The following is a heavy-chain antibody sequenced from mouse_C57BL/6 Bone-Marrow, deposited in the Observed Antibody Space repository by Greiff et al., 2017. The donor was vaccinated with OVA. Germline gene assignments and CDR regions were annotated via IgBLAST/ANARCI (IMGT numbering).Heavy chain of an antibody. CDR2: IYPRSGNT. CDR3: ARYYYGSSYWYFDV. J-gene: IGHJ1*03. Sequence: QVQLQQSGAELARPGASVKLSCKASGYTFTSYGISWVKQRTGQGLEWIGEIYPRSGNTYYNEKSKGKATLTADKSSSTAYMELRSLTSEDSAVYFCARYYYGSSYWYFDVWGTGTTVTVSS. V-gene: IGHV1-81*01. CDR1: GYTFTSYG. D-gene: IGHD1-1*01.